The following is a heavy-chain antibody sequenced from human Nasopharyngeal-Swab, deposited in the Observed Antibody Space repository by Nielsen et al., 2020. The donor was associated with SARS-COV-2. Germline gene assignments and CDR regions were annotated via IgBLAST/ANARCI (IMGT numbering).Heavy chain of an antibody. J-gene: IGHJ2*01. V-gene: IGHV4-31*03. Sequence: LRLSCTVSGGSISSSSYYWGWIRQPPGKGLEWIGYIYYSGSTYYNPSLKSRVTISVDTSKNQFSLKLSSVTAADTAVYYCARSPSPHITMIVVVTHWYFDLWGRGTLVTVSS. CDR3: ARSPSPHITMIVVVTHWYFDL. D-gene: IGHD3-22*01. CDR1: GGSISSSSYY. CDR2: IYYSGST.